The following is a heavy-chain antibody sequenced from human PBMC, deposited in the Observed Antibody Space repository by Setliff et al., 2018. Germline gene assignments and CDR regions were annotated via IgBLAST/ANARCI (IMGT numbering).Heavy chain of an antibody. J-gene: IGHJ4*02. CDR2: IRSDGNKK. D-gene: IGHD4-17*01. Sequence: PGGSLRLSCAASGFTLNTYGISWVRQAPGKGLEWVTFIRSDGNKKYFGDSVKGRFSISRDNSKNTVYLQMNSLKIEDTAVYFCAKATYASYGDYVGPISDSWGQGTLVTVSS. V-gene: IGHV3-30*02. CDR3: AKATYASYGDYVGPISDS. CDR1: GFTLNTYG.